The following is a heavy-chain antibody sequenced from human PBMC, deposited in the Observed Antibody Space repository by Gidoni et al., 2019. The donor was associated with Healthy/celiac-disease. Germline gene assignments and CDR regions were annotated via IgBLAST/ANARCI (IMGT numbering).Heavy chain of an antibody. J-gene: IGHJ3*02. Sequence: EVQLVESGGGLVQPGGSLRLSFAASGFTVRSNYMSWVRQAPGKGLEWVSVIYSGGSTYYADSVKGRFTISRHNSKNTLYLQMNSLRAEDTAVYYCARAPYSSGWPDAFDIWGQGTKVTVSS. CDR2: IYSGGST. CDR1: GFTVRSNY. D-gene: IGHD6-19*01. V-gene: IGHV3-53*04. CDR3: ARAPYSSGWPDAFDI.